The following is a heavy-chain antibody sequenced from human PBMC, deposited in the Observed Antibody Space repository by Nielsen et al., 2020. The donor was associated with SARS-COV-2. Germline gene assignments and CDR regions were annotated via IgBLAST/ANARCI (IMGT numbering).Heavy chain of an antibody. CDR1: GFIFSNAL. CDR3: TTNYDVLTGLES. CDR2: IRSKADGGTT. Sequence: GGSLRLSCAGSGFIFSNALMTWVRQAPGKGLEWVGRIRSKADGGTTDYAAPVKGRFTISRDDSKNTLYLLMNSLRIEDTGVYYCTTNYDVLTGLESWGQGALVTVSS. D-gene: IGHD3-9*01. J-gene: IGHJ4*02. V-gene: IGHV3-15*01.